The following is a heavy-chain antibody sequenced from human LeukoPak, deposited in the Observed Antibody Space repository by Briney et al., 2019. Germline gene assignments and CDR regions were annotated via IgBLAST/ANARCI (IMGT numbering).Heavy chain of an antibody. D-gene: IGHD6-13*01. CDR2: IYTSGST. V-gene: IGHV4-4*07. Sequence: SETLSLTCTVSGGSISSYYWSWIRQPAGKGLEWIGRIYTSGSTNYDPSLKSPVTLSVDTSKNQFSLKLSSVTAADTAVYYCARGVAAAGLDYWGQGTLVTVSS. J-gene: IGHJ4*02. CDR3: ARGVAAAGLDY. CDR1: GGSISSYY.